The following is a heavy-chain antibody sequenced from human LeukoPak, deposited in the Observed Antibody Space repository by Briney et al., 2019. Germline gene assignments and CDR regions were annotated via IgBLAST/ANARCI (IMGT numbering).Heavy chain of an antibody. Sequence: SETLSLTCVVYGGSFGANYWSWIRQPPGKGLEWIGEINHSGSTNYNPSLKSRVTISVDTSKSQFSLKLSSVTAADTAVYYCARRYSSGWYAPSYFDYWGQGTLVTVSS. CDR3: ARRYSSGWYAPSYFDY. J-gene: IGHJ4*02. CDR2: INHSGST. V-gene: IGHV4-34*01. D-gene: IGHD6-19*01. CDR1: GGSFGANY.